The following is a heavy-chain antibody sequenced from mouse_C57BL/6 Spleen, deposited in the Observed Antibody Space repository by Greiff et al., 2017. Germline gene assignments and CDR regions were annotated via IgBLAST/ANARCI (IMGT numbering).Heavy chain of an antibody. CDR1: GYTFTGYW. CDR2: ILPGSGST. CDR3: ARKIYWYYGGVSY. Sequence: QVQLQQSGAELMKPGASVKLSCTATGYTFTGYWIEWVKQRPGHGLEWIGEILPGSGSTNYTEKFKGKATFTADTSSNTAYMQLSSLTTEDSAIYYCARKIYWYYGGVSYGGQGTTLTVPS. D-gene: IGHD1-1*01. J-gene: IGHJ2*01. V-gene: IGHV1-9*01.